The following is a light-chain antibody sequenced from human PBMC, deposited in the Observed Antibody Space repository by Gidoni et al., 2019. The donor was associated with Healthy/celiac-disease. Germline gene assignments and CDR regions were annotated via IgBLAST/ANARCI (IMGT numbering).Light chain of an antibody. CDR1: QSISTY. J-gene: IGKJ4*01. Sequence: DIQMTQSPSSLSAYVGDRVTITCRASQSISTYLNWYQQKPGKAPKLLIYAASSLQSGVTSRFSGSGSGTDFTLTISSLQPEDFATYYCQQSYSTPLTFGGGTKVEIK. V-gene: IGKV1-39*01. CDR3: QQSYSTPLT. CDR2: AAS.